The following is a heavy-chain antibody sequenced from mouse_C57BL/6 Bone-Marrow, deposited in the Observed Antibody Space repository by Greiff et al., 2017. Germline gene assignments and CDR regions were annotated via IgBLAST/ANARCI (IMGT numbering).Heavy chain of an antibody. V-gene: IGHV1-81*01. J-gene: IGHJ4*01. D-gene: IGHD1-1*01. CDR1: GYTFTSYG. Sequence: QVQLQQSGAELARPGASVKLSCKASGYTFTSYGISWVKQRTGQGLEWIGEIYPRSGNPYYNEKFKGKATLTADKSSSTAYMELRSLPSDDSAVYFCAGTVKDYAMDYWGQGTSVTVSS. CDR2: IYPRSGNP. CDR3: AGTVKDYAMDY.